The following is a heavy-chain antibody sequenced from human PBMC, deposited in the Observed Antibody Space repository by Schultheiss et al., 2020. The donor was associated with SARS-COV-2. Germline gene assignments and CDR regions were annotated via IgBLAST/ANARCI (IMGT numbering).Heavy chain of an antibody. J-gene: IGHJ6*02. CDR2: IYYSGST. V-gene: IGHV4-34*09. D-gene: IGHD6-6*01. CDR1: GGSFSGYY. CDR3: ARDHDSSSCHGLYCYYYGMDV. Sequence: SETLSLTCAVYGGSFSGYYWSWIRQPPGKGLEWIGYIYYSGSTYYNPSLKSRVTISVDTSKNQFSLKLSSVTAADTAVYYCARDHDSSSCHGLYCYYYGMDVWGQGTTVTVAS.